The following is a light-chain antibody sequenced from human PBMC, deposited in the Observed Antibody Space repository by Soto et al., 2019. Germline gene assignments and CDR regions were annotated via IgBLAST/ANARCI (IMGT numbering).Light chain of an antibody. CDR2: GTS. CDR3: QQYNNWPYT. V-gene: IGKV3-15*01. J-gene: IGKJ2*01. Sequence: EIVMTQSPVALSVSPGERAALSCRASQSVGRNFAWYQQRPGQAPRVLIYGTSTRATGVPASFSGSGSGTAFTLTITTLQSEDFAVYYCQQYNNWPYTFGQGTRLEIK. CDR1: QSVGRN.